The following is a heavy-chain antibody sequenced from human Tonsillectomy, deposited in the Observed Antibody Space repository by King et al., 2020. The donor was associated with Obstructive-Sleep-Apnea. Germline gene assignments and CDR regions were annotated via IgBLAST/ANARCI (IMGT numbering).Heavy chain of an antibody. Sequence: QLQESGPGLVKPSETLSLTCTVSGGSISSYSWSWIRQPPGKGLEWIGYIYYSGSTNYNPSLKSRVTISVDTSKDQFSLKVTSVTAADTAVYYCARMGGSGYYLNWGQGTLVTVSS. CDR3: ARMGGSGYYLN. D-gene: IGHD3-22*01. CDR1: GGSISSYS. CDR2: IYYSGST. V-gene: IGHV4-59*08. J-gene: IGHJ4*02.